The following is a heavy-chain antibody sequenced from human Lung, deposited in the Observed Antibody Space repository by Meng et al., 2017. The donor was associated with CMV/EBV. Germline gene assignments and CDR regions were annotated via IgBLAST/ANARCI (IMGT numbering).Heavy chain of an antibody. J-gene: IGHJ2*01. D-gene: IGHD4-17*01. V-gene: IGHV3-23*01. CDR3: AKDPMTALTTGWYFDL. CDR2: ISDSGSTT. CDR1: GFTFSSYA. Sequence: GFTFSSYAMTWGRQAPGKGLEWVSTISDSGSTTHYVDSVKGRFTISRDNSRNILYLQINRLRVEDTAVYYCAKDPMTALTTGWYFDLWGRGTLVTVSS.